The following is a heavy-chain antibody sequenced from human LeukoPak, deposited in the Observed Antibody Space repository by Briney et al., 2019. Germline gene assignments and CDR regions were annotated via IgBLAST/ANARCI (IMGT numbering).Heavy chain of an antibody. Sequence: PGRSLRLSCAASGVTFSNYALHWVRQAPGKGLEWVALISYEGSNKYYADSVKGRFTISRDNSMNTLYLQMTSLRVEDTAVYYCANWIEGRHEKFDYWGQGTLVTVSS. V-gene: IGHV3-30*04. J-gene: IGHJ4*02. CDR2: ISYEGSNK. CDR3: ANWIEGRHEKFDY. CDR1: GVTFSNYA. D-gene: IGHD1-1*01.